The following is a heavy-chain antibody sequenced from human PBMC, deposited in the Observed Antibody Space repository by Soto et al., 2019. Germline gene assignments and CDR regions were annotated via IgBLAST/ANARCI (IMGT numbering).Heavy chain of an antibody. CDR1: VGSISSYY. V-gene: IGHV4-59*08. Sequence: SETLSLTCTVSVGSISSYYWSWIRQPPGKGLEWIGYIYYSGSTNYNPSLKSRVTISVDTSKNQFSLKLSSVTAADTAVYYCARQGPYGMDVWGQGTTVTVSS. CDR3: ARQGPYGMDV. CDR2: IYYSGST. J-gene: IGHJ6*02.